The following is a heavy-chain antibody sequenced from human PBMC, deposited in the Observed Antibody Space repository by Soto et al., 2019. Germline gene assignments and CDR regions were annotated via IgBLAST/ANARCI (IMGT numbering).Heavy chain of an antibody. CDR3: VVRGRAFAI. CDR2: LSSNGRTT. J-gene: IGHJ3*02. CDR1: GFSFSGDA. D-gene: IGHD3-10*01. Sequence: DVQLVESGGGLVQPGGSLRLSCSASGFSFSGDAVHWVRQAPGKGLKYLSGLSSNGRTTYYTESVKGRCTISRDNSKNTLYLQMRSLRAEDTAVYYCVVRGRAFAIWGQGTMVTVSS. V-gene: IGHV3-64D*08.